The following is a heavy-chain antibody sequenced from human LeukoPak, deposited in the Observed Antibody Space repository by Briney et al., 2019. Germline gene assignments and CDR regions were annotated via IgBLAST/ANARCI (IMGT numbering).Heavy chain of an antibody. D-gene: IGHD2-2*01. CDR1: GFSFSSYS. V-gene: IGHV3-23*01. J-gene: IGHJ3*02. CDR2: ISGSGGST. Sequence: GGSLRLSCAASGFSFSSYSMNWVRQAPGKGLEWVSAISGSGGSTYYADSVKGRFTISRDNSKNTLYLQMNSLRAEDTAVYYCATYCSSTSCSRGSAFDIRGQGTMVTVSS. CDR3: ATYCSSTSCSRGSAFDI.